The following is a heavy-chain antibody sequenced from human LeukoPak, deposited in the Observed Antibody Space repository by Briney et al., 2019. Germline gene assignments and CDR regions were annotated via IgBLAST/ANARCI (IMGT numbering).Heavy chain of an antibody. D-gene: IGHD3-3*01. V-gene: IGHV1-46*01. CDR1: GYTFTSYY. CDR3: AREGHLTIFGAGRGYYFDY. Sequence: GASVKVSCKASGYTFTSYYMHWVRQAPGQGLEWMGIINPSGGSTSYAQKFQGRVTMTRDTSTSTVSMELSSLRSEDTAVYYCAREGHLTIFGAGRGYYFDYWGQGTLVTVSS. J-gene: IGHJ4*02. CDR2: INPSGGST.